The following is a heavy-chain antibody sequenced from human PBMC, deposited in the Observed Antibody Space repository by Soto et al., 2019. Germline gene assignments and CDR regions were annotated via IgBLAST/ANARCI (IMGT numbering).Heavy chain of an antibody. V-gene: IGHV3-15*07. CDR3: PGQVDYYYGMDV. Sequence: GGSLRLSCAASGFTFSNAWMNWVRQAPGKGLEWVGRIKSKTDGGTTDYAAPVKGRFTISRDDSKNTLYLQMNSLKTEDTAVYYCPGQVDYYYGMDVWGQGTTVTVSS. CDR1: GFTFSNAW. J-gene: IGHJ6*02. CDR2: IKSKTDGGTT.